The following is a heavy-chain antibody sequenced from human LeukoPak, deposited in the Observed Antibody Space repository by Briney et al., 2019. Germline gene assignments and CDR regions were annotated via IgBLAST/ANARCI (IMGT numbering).Heavy chain of an antibody. Sequence: SVKVSCKASGGTFSSYATSWVRQAPGQGLEWMGGIIPIFGTANYAQKFQGRVTMTEDTSTDTAYMELSSLRSEDTAVYYCATNQSPGYSGSYYVGADDAFDIWGQGTMVTVSS. CDR3: ATNQSPGYSGSYYVGADDAFDI. CDR1: GGTFSSYA. V-gene: IGHV1-69*06. CDR2: IIPIFGTA. J-gene: IGHJ3*02. D-gene: IGHD1-26*01.